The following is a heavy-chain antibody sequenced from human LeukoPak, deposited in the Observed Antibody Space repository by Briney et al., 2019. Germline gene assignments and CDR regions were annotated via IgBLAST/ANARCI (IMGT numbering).Heavy chain of an antibody. CDR1: GGSISSHY. Sequence: KPSETLSLTCTVSGGSISSHYWSWIRQPPGKGLEWIGYIYYSGSTNYNPSLKSRVTISVDTSKNQFSLKLSSVTAADTAVYYCARVKRDSSGWYSFNFDYWGQGTLVTVSS. J-gene: IGHJ4*02. D-gene: IGHD6-19*01. V-gene: IGHV4-59*11. CDR2: IYYSGST. CDR3: ARVKRDSSGWYSFNFDY.